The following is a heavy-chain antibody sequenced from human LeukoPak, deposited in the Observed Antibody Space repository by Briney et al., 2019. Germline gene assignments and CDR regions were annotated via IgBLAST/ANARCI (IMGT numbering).Heavy chain of an antibody. V-gene: IGHV3-64*01. CDR3: ARSSIVVVSILDY. Sequence: GGSLSLSCAVSGLPFSSYAMQWVRHARGRGLEYVSAISSNGGSTSYANSVKGRFTISRDNSKNTLYLQMGSLRAEDMAVYYCARSSIVVVSILDYWGQGTLVTVSS. CDR1: GLPFSSYA. J-gene: IGHJ4*02. CDR2: ISSNGGST. D-gene: IGHD2-2*01.